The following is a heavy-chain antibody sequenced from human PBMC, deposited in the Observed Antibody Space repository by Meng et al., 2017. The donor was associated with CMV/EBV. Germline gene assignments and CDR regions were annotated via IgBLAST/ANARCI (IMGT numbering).Heavy chain of an antibody. Sequence: GGSLRLSCAASGFTVSSNYMSWVRQAPGKGLEWVSVIYSGGSTYYADSVKGRFTISRDNSKNTLYLQMNSLGAEDTAVYYCARDIAAAGWFDPWGQGTLVTVSS. V-gene: IGHV3-53*01. D-gene: IGHD6-13*01. CDR3: ARDIAAAGWFDP. CDR2: IYSGGST. CDR1: GFTVSSNY. J-gene: IGHJ5*02.